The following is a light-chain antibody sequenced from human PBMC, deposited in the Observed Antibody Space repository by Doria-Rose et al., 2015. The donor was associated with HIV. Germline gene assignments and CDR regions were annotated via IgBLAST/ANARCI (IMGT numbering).Light chain of an antibody. J-gene: IGKJ4*01. CDR1: QGISNY. Sequence: TQSPSSLSASTGDRVTITCRASQGISNYLAWYQQKPGKVPNLLIYAASTLQTGVPSRFSGSGSGTDFTLTISCLQAEDLSTYYCQQYYSYPPVTFGGGPRVEI. V-gene: IGKV1-8*01. CDR2: AAS. CDR3: QQYYSYPPVT.